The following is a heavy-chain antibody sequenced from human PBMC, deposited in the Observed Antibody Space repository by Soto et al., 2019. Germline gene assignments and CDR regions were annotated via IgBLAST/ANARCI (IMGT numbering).Heavy chain of an antibody. V-gene: IGHV3-64*02. Sequence: GGSLRLSCAASEFTFSNYWMHWVRQAPGKGLQYVAAISTDGGGRYYTDSVKGRFIISRDNSKSTLYLQMGSLRGEDMAVYYCARYGSGSAYDHWGQGALVTVSS. CDR2: ISTDGGGR. CDR3: ARYGSGSAYDH. CDR1: EFTFSNYW. J-gene: IGHJ4*02. D-gene: IGHD3-10*01.